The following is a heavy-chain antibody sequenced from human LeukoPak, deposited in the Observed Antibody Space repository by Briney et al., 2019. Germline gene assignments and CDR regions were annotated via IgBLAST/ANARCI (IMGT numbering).Heavy chain of an antibody. J-gene: IGHJ4*02. CDR3: ARGPTRYYFYY. CDR2: IYYSGST. V-gene: IGHV4-39*01. CDR1: GGSISSSSYY. Sequence: SETLSLTCTVSGGSISSSSYYWGWIRQPPGKGLEWIGSIYYSGSTYYNPSLKSRVTISVDTSKNQFSLKLSSVTAADTAVYYCARGPTRYYFYYWGQGTQVTVSS.